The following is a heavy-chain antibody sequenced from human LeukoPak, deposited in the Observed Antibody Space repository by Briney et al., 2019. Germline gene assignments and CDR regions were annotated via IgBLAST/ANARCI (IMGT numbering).Heavy chain of an antibody. Sequence: SETLSLTYAVYGGSFRGYYWSWIRQPPGKGLEWIGEINHGGSTNYNPSLKSRVTISVDTSKNQFSLKLSSVTAADTAVYYCARYSTTGTILDAFDIWGQGTMVTVSS. D-gene: IGHD1-1*01. CDR2: INHGGST. CDR3: ARYSTTGTILDAFDI. V-gene: IGHV4-34*01. J-gene: IGHJ3*02. CDR1: GGSFRGYY.